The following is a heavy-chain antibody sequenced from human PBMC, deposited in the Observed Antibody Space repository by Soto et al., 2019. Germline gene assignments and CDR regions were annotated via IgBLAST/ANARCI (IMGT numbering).Heavy chain of an antibody. D-gene: IGHD2-2*02. Sequence: PGGSLRLSCAASGFTVSSNYMSWVRQAPGKGLEWVSVIYSGGSTYYADSVKGRFTISRDNSKNTLYLQMNSLRAEDTAVYYCARAPGYCSSTSCYTFDYWGQGTLVTVSS. CDR1: GFTVSSNY. CDR3: ARAPGYCSSTSCYTFDY. V-gene: IGHV3-53*05. CDR2: IYSGGST. J-gene: IGHJ4*02.